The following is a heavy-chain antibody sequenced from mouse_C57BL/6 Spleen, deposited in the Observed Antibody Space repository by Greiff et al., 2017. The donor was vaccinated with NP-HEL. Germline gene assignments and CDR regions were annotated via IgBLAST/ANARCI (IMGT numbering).Heavy chain of an antibody. J-gene: IGHJ3*01. CDR1: GFNIKNTY. Sequence: VHVKQSVAELVRPGASVKLSCTASGFNIKNTYMHWVKQRPEQGLEWIGRIDPANGNTKYAPKFQGKATITADTSSNTAYLQLSSLTSEDTAIYYCAIPSYDYDPAWFAYWGQGTLVTVSA. V-gene: IGHV14-3*01. D-gene: IGHD2-4*01. CDR3: AIPSYDYDPAWFAY. CDR2: IDPANGNT.